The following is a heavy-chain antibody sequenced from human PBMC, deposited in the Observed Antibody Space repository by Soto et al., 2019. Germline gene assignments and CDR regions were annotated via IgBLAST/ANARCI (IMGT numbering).Heavy chain of an antibody. V-gene: IGHV3-11*06. Sequence: QIQLVESGGGLVKPGGSLRLSCEVSGFTFSDFYMSWIRQAPGKGLEWLSYISPNSNYRQYAESVKGRHTISRDNAKNSLSLQMNSLRVEDTAVYYCVRGGGGGQFDSWGQGTLDTVSS. J-gene: IGHJ4*02. CDR1: GFTFSDFY. CDR3: VRGGGGGQFDS. CDR2: ISPNSNYR. D-gene: IGHD2-21*01.